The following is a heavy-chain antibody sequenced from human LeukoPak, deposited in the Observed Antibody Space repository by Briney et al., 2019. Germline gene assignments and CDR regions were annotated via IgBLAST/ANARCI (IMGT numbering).Heavy chain of an antibody. Sequence: DSVKVSCKASGFTFTSYYMHWVRQAPGQGLEWMGIINPSGGSTSYPQKFQGRVTMTRDTSTGTVYMELSSLRSEDTAVYYCACVVRGAFDIWGQGTLVTVSS. CDR3: ACVVRGAFDI. CDR2: INPSGGST. J-gene: IGHJ3*02. V-gene: IGHV1-46*03. CDR1: GFTFTSYY. D-gene: IGHD2-21*01.